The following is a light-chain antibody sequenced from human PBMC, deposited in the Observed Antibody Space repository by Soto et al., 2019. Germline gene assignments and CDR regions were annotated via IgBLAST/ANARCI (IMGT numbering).Light chain of an antibody. V-gene: IGKV3-20*01. J-gene: IGKJ1*01. CDR1: QSISSYY. CDR2: AAS. Sequence: EIVLTQSPGTLSLSPGERATLSCRASQSISSYYLAWYQQKPGQATRLLIHAASSRATGIPDRFSGSGSGTDFTLTISRLEPEDFAVYYCQQYGTSRPWAFGQGTKVEIK. CDR3: QQYGTSRPWA.